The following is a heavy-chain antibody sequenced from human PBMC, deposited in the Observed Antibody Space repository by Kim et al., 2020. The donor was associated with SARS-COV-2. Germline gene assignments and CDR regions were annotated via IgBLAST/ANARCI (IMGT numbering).Heavy chain of an antibody. J-gene: IGHJ6*02. Sequence: ASVKVSCKASGYTFTSAYIHWVRQAPGHGLEWMGMVNPSGDSPTYAPKFQGRVTMTSDTSTGTVYMELSSLRSEDTTVYYCARDREVTDYSYYGLDVWDQ. D-gene: IGHD2-21*02. CDR1: GYTFTSAY. V-gene: IGHV1-46*01. CDR3: ARDREVTDYSYYGLDV. CDR2: VNPSGDSP.